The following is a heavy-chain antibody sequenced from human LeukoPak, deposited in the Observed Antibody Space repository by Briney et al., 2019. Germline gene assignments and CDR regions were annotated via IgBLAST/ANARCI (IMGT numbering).Heavy chain of an antibody. CDR1: GYSISSGYY. J-gene: IGHJ4*02. CDR3: ARVVGDYVSRFVDY. V-gene: IGHV4-38-2*01. D-gene: IGHD4-17*01. CDR2: IYHSGST. Sequence: PSETLSLTCAVPGYSISSGYYWGWIRQPPGKGLEWIGSIYHSGSTYYNPSLKSRVTISVDTSKDQFSLKLSSVTAADTAVYYCARVVGDYVSRFVDYWGQGTLVTVSS.